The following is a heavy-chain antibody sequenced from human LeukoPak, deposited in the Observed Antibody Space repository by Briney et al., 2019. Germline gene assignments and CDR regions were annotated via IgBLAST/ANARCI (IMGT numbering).Heavy chain of an antibody. Sequence: GASVKVSCKASGYTFTSYDINWVRQATGQGLEWMGWMNPNSGNTGYAQKFQGRVTMTRNTSISTAYMELSSLRSEDTAVYYCARGRPTYYGSGSYWFDPWGQGTLVTVSS. CDR3: ARGRPTYYGSGSYWFDP. J-gene: IGHJ5*02. CDR1: GYTFTSYD. V-gene: IGHV1-8*01. CDR2: MNPNSGNT. D-gene: IGHD3-10*01.